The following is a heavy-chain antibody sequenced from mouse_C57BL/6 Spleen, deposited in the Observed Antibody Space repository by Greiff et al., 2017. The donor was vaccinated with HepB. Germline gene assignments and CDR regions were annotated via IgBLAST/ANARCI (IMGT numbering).Heavy chain of an antibody. V-gene: IGHV5-6*01. J-gene: IGHJ1*03. D-gene: IGHD4-1*01. CDR3: ARLTGTYSYWYFDV. CDR1: GFTFSSYG. CDR2: ISRGGSYT. Sequence: EVKLVESGGDLVKPGGSLKLSCAASGFTFSSYGMSWVRQTPDKRLEWVATISRGGSYTYYPESVKGRFTISRDNAKNTLYLQMSSLKSEDTAMYYCARLTGTYSYWYFDVWGTGTTVTVSS.